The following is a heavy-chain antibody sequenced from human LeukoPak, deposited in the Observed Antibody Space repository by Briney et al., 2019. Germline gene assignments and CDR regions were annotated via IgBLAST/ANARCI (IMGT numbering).Heavy chain of an antibody. V-gene: IGHV4-59*11. CDR1: GGSISSHY. CDR2: IYYSEST. CDR3: AGRNRVRGYCSSTSCYSYYYYYMDV. D-gene: IGHD2-2*02. J-gene: IGHJ6*03. Sequence: SETLSLTCTVSGGSISSHYWSWIRQPPGKGLEWIGYIYYSESTNYNPSLKSRVTISVDTSKNQFSLKLSSVTAADTAVYYCAGRNRVRGYCSSTSCYSYYYYYMDVWGKGTTVTVSS.